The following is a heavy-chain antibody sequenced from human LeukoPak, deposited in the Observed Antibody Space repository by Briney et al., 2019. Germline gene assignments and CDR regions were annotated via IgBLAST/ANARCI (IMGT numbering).Heavy chain of an antibody. D-gene: IGHD5-12*01. CDR3: ARSGRGYDDAFDI. J-gene: IGHJ3*02. CDR2: ISSGGST. CDR1: GFTVSSNY. V-gene: IGHV3-66*01. Sequence: GGSLRLSCAASGFTVSSNYMSWVRQAPGKGLEWVSVISSGGSTAYADSVKGRFTIFRDNSKNTLYLQMNRLRAEDTAVYNCARSGRGYDDAFDIWGQGTMVTVSS.